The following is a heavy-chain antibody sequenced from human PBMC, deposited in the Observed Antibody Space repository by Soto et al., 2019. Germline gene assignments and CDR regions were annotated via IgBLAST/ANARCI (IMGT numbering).Heavy chain of an antibody. CDR1: GFTFSSYG. D-gene: IGHD3-22*01. Sequence: QVQLVESGGGVVQPGRSLRLSCAASGFTFSSYGMHWVRQAPGKGLEWVAVIWYDGSNKYYADSVKGRFTISRDNSKNTLYLQMNSLRAEDTAVYYCARDDFDDSSGYYFDYWGQGTLVTVSS. V-gene: IGHV3-33*01. CDR3: ARDDFDDSSGYYFDY. CDR2: IWYDGSNK. J-gene: IGHJ4*02.